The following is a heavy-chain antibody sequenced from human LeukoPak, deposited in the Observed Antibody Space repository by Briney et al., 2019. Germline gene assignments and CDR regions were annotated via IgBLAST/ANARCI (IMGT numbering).Heavy chain of an antibody. CDR2: VNSDGRFT. CDR3: AKEGYRYGYAIDY. Sequence: QPGGSLTLSCAASGFFFSNYGMHWVRQAPGKGLVWVSRVNSDGRFTKYADSVKGRFTISRDNAKNTLYLQMNSLRAEDTAVYYCAKEGYRYGYAIDYWGQGTLVTVSS. CDR1: GFFFSNYG. J-gene: IGHJ4*02. D-gene: IGHD5-18*01. V-gene: IGHV3-74*03.